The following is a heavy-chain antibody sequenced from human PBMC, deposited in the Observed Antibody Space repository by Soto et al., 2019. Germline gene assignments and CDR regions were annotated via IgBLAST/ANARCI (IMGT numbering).Heavy chain of an antibody. D-gene: IGHD6-19*01. CDR3: AFGYSSGWYELDY. CDR1: GGTFSRYS. CDR2: IIPIFGTA. J-gene: IGHJ4*02. V-gene: IGHV1-69*13. Sequence: SVKVSCKASGGTFSRYSISWVRQAPGQGLEWMGGIIPIFGTANYAQKFQGRVTITADESTSTAYMELSSLRSEDTAVYYCAFGYSSGWYELDYWGQGTLVTVSS.